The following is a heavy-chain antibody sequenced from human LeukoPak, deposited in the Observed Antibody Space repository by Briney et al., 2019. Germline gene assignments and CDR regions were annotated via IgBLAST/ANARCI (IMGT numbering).Heavy chain of an antibody. V-gene: IGHV3-66*01. J-gene: IGHJ4*02. CDR2: FYDRGST. CDR1: GFTVSSYY. CDR3: ARGITDYSGYDY. Sequence: GGSLRLSCAASGFTVSSYYMSWVRQAPGKGLEWVSVFYDRGSTYHADSVKGRFSISRDNSKNTLCLQMNSLRADDTAVYYCARGITDYSGYDYWGQGTLVTVSS. D-gene: IGHD5-12*01.